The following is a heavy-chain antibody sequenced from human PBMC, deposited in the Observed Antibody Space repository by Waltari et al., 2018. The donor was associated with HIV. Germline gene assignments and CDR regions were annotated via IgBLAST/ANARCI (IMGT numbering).Heavy chain of an antibody. CDR3: AKGTLNPLTTDY. CDR1: GFTFSSYA. Sequence: EVQLLESGGGLVQPGGSLRLSCAGSGFTFSSYAMTWVRQAPGKGLEWVSAILVDGGSTFYADSVKGRVTISRDNSKNTLYLQMNSLRAEDTAVYYGAKGTLNPLTTDYWGQGTLVTVSS. D-gene: IGHD4-17*01. J-gene: IGHJ4*02. CDR2: ILVDGGST. V-gene: IGHV3-23*01.